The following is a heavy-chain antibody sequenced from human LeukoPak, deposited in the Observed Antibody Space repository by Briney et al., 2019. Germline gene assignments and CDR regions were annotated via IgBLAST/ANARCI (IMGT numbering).Heavy chain of an antibody. V-gene: IGHV4-59*01. Sequence: SETLSLTCTVSGASISSYFWTWIRQSPGKGLEWIGYVSNIGTTNYNPSLKSRVTISGDTSKNQFSLKLSSVTAADTAMYYCTRDRSAHDTWGQGTMVTVSS. CDR2: VSNIGTT. J-gene: IGHJ3*02. CDR1: GASISSYF. CDR3: TRDRSAHDT.